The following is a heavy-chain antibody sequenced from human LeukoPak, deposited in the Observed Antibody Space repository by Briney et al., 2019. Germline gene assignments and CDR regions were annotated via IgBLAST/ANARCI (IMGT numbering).Heavy chain of an antibody. V-gene: IGHV3-53*01. CDR3: ARNIYDSSGYYFDH. Sequence: GGSLRLSCAASGFIFSDYYMSWVRQAPGKGLEWVSVLYSGGSTYYADSVKGRFTISRDNSKNTLYLQMNSLRAEDTAVYYCARNIYDSSGYYFDHWGQGTLVTVSS. CDR2: LYSGGST. CDR1: GFIFSDYY. J-gene: IGHJ4*02. D-gene: IGHD3-22*01.